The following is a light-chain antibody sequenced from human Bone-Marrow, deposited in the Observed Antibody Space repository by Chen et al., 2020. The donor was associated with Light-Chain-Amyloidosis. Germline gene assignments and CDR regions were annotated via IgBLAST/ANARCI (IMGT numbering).Light chain of an antibody. CDR2: RDT. CDR1: DLPTKY. J-gene: IGLJ2*01. CDR3: QSADSSGTYAVI. Sequence: SYELTQPPSVSVSPGQTARITCSGDDLPTKYAYWYQQKPGQAPVLVIHRDTERPSGISERFSGSSSGTTATLTISEVQAADEADYHCQSADSSGTYAVIFGGGTKLTVL. V-gene: IGLV3-25*03.